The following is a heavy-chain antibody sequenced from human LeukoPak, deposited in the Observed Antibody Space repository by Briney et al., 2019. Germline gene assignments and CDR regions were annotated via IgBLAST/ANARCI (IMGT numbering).Heavy chain of an antibody. CDR1: GGTFSSYA. V-gene: IGHV1-69*01. CDR3: ARKRGGYCSGGSCYVYYYYYGMDV. J-gene: IGHJ6*02. CDR2: IIPIFGTA. Sequence: SVKVSCKASGGTFSSYAISWVRQAPGQGLEWMGGIIPIFGTANYAQKFQGRVTITADESTSTAYMELSSLRSEGTAVYYCARKRGGYCSGGSCYVYYYYYGMDVWGQGTTVTVSS. D-gene: IGHD2-15*01.